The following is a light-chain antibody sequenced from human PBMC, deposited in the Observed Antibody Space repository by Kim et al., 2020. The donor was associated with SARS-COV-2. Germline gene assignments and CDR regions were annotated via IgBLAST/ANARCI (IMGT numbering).Light chain of an antibody. J-gene: IGKJ2*03. CDR3: HQYNNWPHS. CDR2: GAS. Sequence: SVSPGERATRPCRASQSVSNNLAWYQQKPGQAPRLLIYGASIRATGVPTRFSGTGSEIEFTLIISGLQSEDFAVYYCHQYNNWPHSLGLGTKLEI. V-gene: IGKV3-15*01. CDR1: QSVSNN.